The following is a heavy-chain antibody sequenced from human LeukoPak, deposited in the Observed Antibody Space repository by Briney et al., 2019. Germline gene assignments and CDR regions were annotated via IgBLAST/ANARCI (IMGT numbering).Heavy chain of an antibody. J-gene: IGHJ4*02. V-gene: IGHV3-74*01. CDR2: SNSDGRST. Sequence: GGSLRLSCAASGFTFISHWMHWDRQAPGKGLVWVSQSNSDGRSTDYAGSVKGRFTISRDNARNTLYLQMNSLRAEDTAVYYCARAGSGRGLDSWGQGTLVTVSS. CDR3: ARAGSGRGLDS. CDR1: GFTFISHW. D-gene: IGHD2-15*01.